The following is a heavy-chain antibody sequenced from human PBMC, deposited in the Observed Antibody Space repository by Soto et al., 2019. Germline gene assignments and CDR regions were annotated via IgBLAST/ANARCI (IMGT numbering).Heavy chain of an antibody. J-gene: IGHJ6*02. CDR3: ARETPYDFWSGSYYYYGMDV. Sequence: NPSETLSLTCTVSGGSISSGDYYWSWIRQPPGKGLEWIGYIYYSGSTYYNPSLKSRVTISVDTSKNQFSLKLSSVTAADTAVYYCARETPYDFWSGSYYYYGMDVWGQGTTVTVSS. CDR1: GGSISSGDYY. CDR2: IYYSGST. V-gene: IGHV4-30-4*01. D-gene: IGHD3-3*01.